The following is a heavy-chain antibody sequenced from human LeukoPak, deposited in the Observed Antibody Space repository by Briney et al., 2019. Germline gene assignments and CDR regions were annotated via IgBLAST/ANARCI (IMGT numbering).Heavy chain of an antibody. D-gene: IGHD1-14*01. Sequence: GESLRLSCAASGFTLNSYWMHWVRQAPGKGLVWVSRVDFDGRNTNYADSVKGRFTISRDNAKNTLYLQMNSLRGEDTALYYCTRGISGSRYFDYWGQGTLVTVSS. V-gene: IGHV3-74*01. CDR1: GFTLNSYW. CDR3: TRGISGSRYFDY. CDR2: VDFDGRNT. J-gene: IGHJ4*03.